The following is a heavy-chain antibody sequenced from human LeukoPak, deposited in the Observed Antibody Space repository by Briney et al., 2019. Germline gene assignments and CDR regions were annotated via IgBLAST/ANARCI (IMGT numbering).Heavy chain of an antibody. Sequence: PSETLSLTCSVSDYSISSGYYWGWIRQPPGKGLEWIGSIYHSGSTYYNSPLKSRVTISVDTSKNQFSLKLSSVTAADTALYYCARGGYDQALDYWGQGTLVTVSS. CDR3: ARGGYDQALDY. CDR2: IYHSGST. D-gene: IGHD5-12*01. V-gene: IGHV4-38-2*02. CDR1: DYSISSGYY. J-gene: IGHJ4*02.